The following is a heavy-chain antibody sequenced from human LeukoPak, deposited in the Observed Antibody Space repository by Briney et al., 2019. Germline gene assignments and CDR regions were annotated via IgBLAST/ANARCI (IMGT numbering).Heavy chain of an antibody. CDR3: ARDQTYYVSSGYYYVTYFQH. D-gene: IGHD3-22*01. CDR1: GASISSSY. V-gene: IGHV4-4*07. Sequence: PSETLSLTCTVSGASISSSYCTWIRQPAGEGLEWIGRISTGGSTTYNPSLKSRVTMSLDTSKNQFSLNLTSVTAADTAVYYCARDQTYYVSSGYYYVTYFQHWGQGILVTVSS. CDR2: ISTGGST. J-gene: IGHJ1*01.